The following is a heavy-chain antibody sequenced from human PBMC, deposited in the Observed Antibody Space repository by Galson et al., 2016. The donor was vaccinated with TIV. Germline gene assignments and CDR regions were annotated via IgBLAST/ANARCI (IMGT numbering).Heavy chain of an antibody. CDR1: GFTFGHYA. V-gene: IGHV3-49*03. CDR3: TRTAMGSTRNAFDI. CDR2: ITSKTYGATT. Sequence: SLRLSCAASGFTFGHYAVNWFRQAPGKGLEWVGFITSKTYGATTEYAASVKGRFTISRDDSRTIAYLQMNSLKTEDTAVYYCTRTAMGSTRNAFDIWGQGTVVTVSS. D-gene: IGHD1-1*01. J-gene: IGHJ3*02.